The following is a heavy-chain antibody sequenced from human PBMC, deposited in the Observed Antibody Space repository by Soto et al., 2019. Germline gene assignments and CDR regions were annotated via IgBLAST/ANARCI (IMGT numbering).Heavy chain of an antibody. CDR1: GFSLSTSGVG. J-gene: IGHJ1*01. V-gene: IGHV2-5*01. CDR3: AHSSTGTPLAEYFQH. Sequence: QITLKESGPTLVKPTQTLTLTCTFSGFSLSTSGVGVGWIHQPPGKALEWLVRIYWNDDKRYIPSLKSRLTIPKDPSKNQVVLTMTNLDPVDTATYYCAHSSTGTPLAEYFQHWVQGTLFTVAS. CDR2: IYWNDDK. D-gene: IGHD1-7*01.